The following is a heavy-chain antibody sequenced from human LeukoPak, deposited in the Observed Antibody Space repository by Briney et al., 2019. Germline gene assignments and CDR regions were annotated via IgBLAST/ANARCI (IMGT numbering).Heavy chain of an antibody. V-gene: IGHV4-59*08. D-gene: IGHD2-15*01. Sequence: PSETLSLTCTVSGGSISSYYWSWTRQPPGKGLEWIGYIYYSGSTNYNPSLKSRVTISVDTSKNQFSLKLSSVTAADTAVYYCARSEYCSGGSCYPYYFDYWGQGTLVTVSS. CDR2: IYYSGST. CDR3: ARSEYCSGGSCYPYYFDY. J-gene: IGHJ4*02. CDR1: GGSISSYY.